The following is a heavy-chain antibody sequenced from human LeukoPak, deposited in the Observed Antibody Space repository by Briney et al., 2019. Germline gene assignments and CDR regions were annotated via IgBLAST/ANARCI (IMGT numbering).Heavy chain of an antibody. V-gene: IGHV3-74*01. CDR2: INTDGSST. CDR3: ARYSGSYSNTYGIDY. J-gene: IGHJ4*02. D-gene: IGHD1-26*01. Sequence: GGSLRLSCAASGFTFSSYWMHWVRQAPGKGLVWVSRINTDGSSTTYADSVKGRFTISRDNAKNTLYLEMSSLRAEDTAVYYCARYSGSYSNTYGIDYWGQGTLVTVSS. CDR1: GFTFSSYW.